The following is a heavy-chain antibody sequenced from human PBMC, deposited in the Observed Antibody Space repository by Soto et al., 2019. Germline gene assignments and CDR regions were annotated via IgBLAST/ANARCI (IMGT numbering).Heavy chain of an antibody. Sequence: EASVKVSCKASGGTFSSYAISWVRQAPGQGLEWMGGIIPIFGTANYAQKFQGRVTITADKSTSTAYMELSSLRSEDTAVYYCASGSYSYYYYGMDVWGQGTTVTGSS. V-gene: IGHV1-69*06. CDR1: GGTFSSYA. D-gene: IGHD1-26*01. CDR2: IIPIFGTA. J-gene: IGHJ6*02. CDR3: ASGSYSYYYYGMDV.